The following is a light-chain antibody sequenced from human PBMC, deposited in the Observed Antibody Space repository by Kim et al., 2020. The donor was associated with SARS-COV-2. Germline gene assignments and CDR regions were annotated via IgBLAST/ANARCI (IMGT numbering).Light chain of an antibody. J-gene: IGLJ2*01. Sequence: AAGKKDEIPCGGNNVGSKRGHWYQQRPGQAPVLVIYYDSDRPSGIPERFSGSNSGNTATLTISRVEAGDEADYYCQVWDSSSDHPVFGGGTQLTVL. V-gene: IGLV3-21*04. CDR2: YDS. CDR3: QVWDSSSDHPV. CDR1: NVGSKR.